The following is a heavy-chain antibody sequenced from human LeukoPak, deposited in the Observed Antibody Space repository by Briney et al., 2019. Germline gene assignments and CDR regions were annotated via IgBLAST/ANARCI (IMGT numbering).Heavy chain of an antibody. Sequence: AGGSLRLSCAASGLTFKNFAMSWVRQAPGKGLEWLAVSSGDEDSIHYADSVRGHFVISTDNPENTSYLHMNSLRAEDTAVYYCTIDLMTGFSSGWHFAYWGQGTLVTVSS. J-gene: IGHJ4*02. CDR3: TIDLMTGFSSGWHFAY. V-gene: IGHV3-23*01. CDR1: GLTFKNFA. CDR2: SSGDEDSI. D-gene: IGHD6-19*01.